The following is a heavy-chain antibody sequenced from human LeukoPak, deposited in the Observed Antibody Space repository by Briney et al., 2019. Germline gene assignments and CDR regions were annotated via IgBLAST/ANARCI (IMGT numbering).Heavy chain of an antibody. V-gene: IGHV1-18*01. CDR3: ARQYSSVGPFDC. CDR1: GYTFTSYG. D-gene: IGHD6-19*01. J-gene: IGHJ4*02. Sequence: ASVKVSCKASGYTFTSYGISWVRQAPGQGLEWMGWISVYNGNTNYAQKFQARVTMTTDTSTSTVYMELRSLRSDDTAVYYCARQYSSVGPFDCWGQGTLVTVSS. CDR2: ISVYNGNT.